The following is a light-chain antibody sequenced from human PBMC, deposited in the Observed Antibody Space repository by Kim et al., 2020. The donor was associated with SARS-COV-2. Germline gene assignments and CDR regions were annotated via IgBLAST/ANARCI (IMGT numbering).Light chain of an antibody. J-gene: IGKJ5*01. CDR2: DAS. Sequence: SPCASPSLSFSSRHSVSLYFSLSQHNPVQAPTPLLFDASTSATRIPPTSSGSGSGTDFTLTISSLVPEDFAVYYCQHHSNSPPFTFGQGTRLDIK. CDR3: QHHSNSPPFT. CDR1: HSVSLY. V-gene: IGKV3-11*01.